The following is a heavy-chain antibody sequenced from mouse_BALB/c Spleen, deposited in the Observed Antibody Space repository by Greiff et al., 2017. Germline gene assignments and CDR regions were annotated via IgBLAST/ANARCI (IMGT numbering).Heavy chain of an antibody. CDR1: GFTFSNFE. J-gene: IGHJ3*01. Sequence: DVQLVESGGGLVQPGGFGKLSCAASGFTFSNFEMHWVRQAPEKGLEWVAYISTGSGTTYYADTVKGRITISRDNPKNTLFLQMTSLKSEDTAMDYCARNDYDGGAWFAYWGQGTMVTVSA. CDR3: ARNDYDGGAWFAY. V-gene: IGHV5-17*02. CDR2: ISTGSGTT. D-gene: IGHD2-4*01.